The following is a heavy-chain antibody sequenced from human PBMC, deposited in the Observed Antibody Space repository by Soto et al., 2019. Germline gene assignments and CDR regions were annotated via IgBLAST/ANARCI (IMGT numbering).Heavy chain of an antibody. CDR3: AKGSTAMTYFDY. CDR2: ISYDGSNK. CDR1: GFTFSSYG. Sequence: GGSLRLSCAASGFTFSSYGMHWVRQAPGKGLEWVAVISYDGSNKYYTDSVKGRFTISRDNSKNTLYLQMNSLRAEDTAVYYCAKGSTAMTYFDYWGQGTLVTVSS. J-gene: IGHJ4*02. V-gene: IGHV3-30*18. D-gene: IGHD5-18*01.